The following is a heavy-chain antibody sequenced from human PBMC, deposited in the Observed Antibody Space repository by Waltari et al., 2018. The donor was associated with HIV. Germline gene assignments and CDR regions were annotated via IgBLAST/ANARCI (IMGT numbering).Heavy chain of an antibody. CDR1: GASISSSSYY. J-gene: IGHJ5*02. Sequence: QLQLQESGPGLVKPSETLSLPCTCSGASISSSSYYWGWIRQPPGRGLEWIGSIFYSGRHNDTPSLKSRVNIPVDTSKNQFSLKLGSVTAADTAVYYCARHVGGWGDYSILGDWFDPWGQGTLVTVSS. V-gene: IGHV4-39*01. CDR2: IFYSGRH. CDR3: ARHVGGWGDYSILGDWFDP. D-gene: IGHD4-17*01.